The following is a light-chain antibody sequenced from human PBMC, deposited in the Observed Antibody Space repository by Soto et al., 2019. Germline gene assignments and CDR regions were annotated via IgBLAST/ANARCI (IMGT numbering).Light chain of an antibody. V-gene: IGKV3-15*01. CDR1: QSVNSN. CDR3: QQYNNWPPLT. Sequence: EIVMTQSPATLSVSPGERATLSCRASQSVNSNLAWYQQKPCQAPRLLIYGASTRATGIPARFSGSGSGTEFTPTISSLQSQDFAVYSCQQYNNWPPLTFGQGTKVDIK. CDR2: GAS. J-gene: IGKJ4*01.